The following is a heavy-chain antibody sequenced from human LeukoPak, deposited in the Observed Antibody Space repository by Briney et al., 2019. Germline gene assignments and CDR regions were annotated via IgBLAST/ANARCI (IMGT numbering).Heavy chain of an antibody. CDR1: GGSISSSSYY. CDR3: ARQTRVTPGFDY. Sequence: SETLSLTCTVSGGSISSSSYYWGWIRQPPGKGLEWIGSIYYSGSTYYNPSLKSRVTISVDTSKNQFSLKLSSVTAADTAVYYCARQTRVTPGFDYWGQGTLVTVSS. CDR2: IYYSGST. J-gene: IGHJ4*02. V-gene: IGHV4-39*01. D-gene: IGHD4-23*01.